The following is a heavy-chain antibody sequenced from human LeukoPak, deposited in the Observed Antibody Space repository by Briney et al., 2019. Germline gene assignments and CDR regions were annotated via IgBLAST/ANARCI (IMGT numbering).Heavy chain of an antibody. CDR3: ARDRSYYDSSGHEYFDY. CDR2: IYSGGST. D-gene: IGHD3-22*01. Sequence: GGSLRLSCAASGFTVSSNYMSWVRQAPGKGLEWVADIYSGGSTYYAYSVKGRFTISRDNSKNTPYIQMSSLRAEDTAVYYCARDRSYYDSSGHEYFDYWGQGTLVTVS. J-gene: IGHJ4*02. CDR1: GFTVSSNY. V-gene: IGHV3-53*05.